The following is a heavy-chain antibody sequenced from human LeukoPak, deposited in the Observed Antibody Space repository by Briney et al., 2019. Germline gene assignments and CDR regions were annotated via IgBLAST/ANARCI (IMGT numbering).Heavy chain of an antibody. CDR2: INLNSGGT. Sequence: ASVKVSCKTSEYILSDYYVHWVRQAPGEGLEWIGWINLNSGGTNYAQKLQGRVTMTRDTSISTAYMELSSLRSDDTAVYYCARSSGGSGRWGDNWFDPWGQGTLVSVSS. CDR1: EYILSDYY. D-gene: IGHD3-10*01. CDR3: ARSSGGSGRWGDNWFDP. J-gene: IGHJ5*02. V-gene: IGHV1-2*02.